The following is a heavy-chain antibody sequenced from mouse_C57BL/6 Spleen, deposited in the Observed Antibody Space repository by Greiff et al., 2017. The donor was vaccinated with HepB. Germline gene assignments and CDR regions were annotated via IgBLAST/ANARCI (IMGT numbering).Heavy chain of an antibody. CDR2: IWSGGST. CDR3: ARMAHYGSSPAWFAY. Sequence: VHLVESGPGLVQPSQSLSITCTVSGFSLTSYGVHWVRQSPGKGLEWLGVIWSGGSTDYNAAFISRLSISKDNSKSQVFFKMNSLQADDTAIYYCARMAHYGSSPAWFAYWGQGTLVTVSA. CDR1: GFSLTSYG. D-gene: IGHD1-1*01. J-gene: IGHJ3*01. V-gene: IGHV2-2*01.